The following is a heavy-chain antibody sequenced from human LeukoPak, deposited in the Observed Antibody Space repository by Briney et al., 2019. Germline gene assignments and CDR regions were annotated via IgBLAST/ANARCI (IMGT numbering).Heavy chain of an antibody. CDR3: ARDLGSAAGTGFDY. CDR2: INPNSGGT. V-gene: IGHV1-2*02. CDR1: GYTFTGYH. D-gene: IGHD6-13*01. Sequence: ASVKVSCKASGYTFTGYHMHWVRQAPGQGLEWMGWINPNSGGTNYAQKFQGRVTMTRDTSISTAYMELSRLRSDDTAVYYCARDLGSAAGTGFDYWGQGTLVTVSS. J-gene: IGHJ4*02.